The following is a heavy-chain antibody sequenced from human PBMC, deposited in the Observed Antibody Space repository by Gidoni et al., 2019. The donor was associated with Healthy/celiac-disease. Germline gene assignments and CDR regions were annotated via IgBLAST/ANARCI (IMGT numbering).Heavy chain of an antibody. J-gene: IGHJ4*02. Sequence: EVQLVESGGGLVKPGVSLRLSCAASGFTFSSYSLNWFRQAPGKGLEWVSSISSSSSYIYYADSVKGRFTISRDNAKNSLYLQMNSLRAEDTAVYYCARDTYGYCSGGSCPLFDYWGQGTLVTVSS. CDR1: GFTFSSYS. CDR2: ISSSSSYI. D-gene: IGHD2-15*01. V-gene: IGHV3-21*01. CDR3: ARDTYGYCSGGSCPLFDY.